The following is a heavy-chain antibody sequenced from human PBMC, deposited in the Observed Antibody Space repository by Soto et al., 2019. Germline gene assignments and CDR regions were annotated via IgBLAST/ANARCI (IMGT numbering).Heavy chain of an antibody. Sequence: PSQTLSLTCVITGNNVSANSADWNWIRQSPSRGLEWLGRTYYRSKWNNDYAASVKGRITVNPDTSKNQFSLQLNSVTPEDTGVYYCARNSWNAPPAFDFWGQGIQVTVSS. CDR3: ARNSWNAPPAFDF. CDR1: GNNVSANSAD. CDR2: TYYRSKWNN. D-gene: IGHD1-1*01. V-gene: IGHV6-1*01. J-gene: IGHJ4*02.